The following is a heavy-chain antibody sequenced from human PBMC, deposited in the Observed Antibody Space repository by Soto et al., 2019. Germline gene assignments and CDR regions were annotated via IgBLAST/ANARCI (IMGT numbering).Heavy chain of an antibody. V-gene: IGHV1-69*01. J-gene: IGHJ4*02. Sequence: QLVQSGSEVKKPGSSVKVSCQASGGTFSGYVVTWVRQAPGQGLXWXGEFVPLFGTTNYAQRFSGRITITAEESTSTAYMELRTLRSDDTAVYYCATHGLGVSSPPYFDNWGQGTLVTVSS. CDR2: FVPLFGTT. CDR3: ATHGLGVSSPPYFDN. CDR1: GGTFSGYV. D-gene: IGHD3-16*01.